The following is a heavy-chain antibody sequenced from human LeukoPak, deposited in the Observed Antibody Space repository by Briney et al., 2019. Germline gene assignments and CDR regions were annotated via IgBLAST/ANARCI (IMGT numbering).Heavy chain of an antibody. CDR3: ARGVSGSLYYFDY. CDR1: GYTFTGYY. J-gene: IGHJ4*02. Sequence: ASVKVSCKASGYTFTGYYMHWARQAPGQGLEWMGWINPNSGGTNYAQKFQGRVTMTRDTSINTGYMELSRLRSDDTAVYYCARGVSGSLYYFDYWGQGTLVTVSS. CDR2: INPNSGGT. D-gene: IGHD1-26*01. V-gene: IGHV1-2*02.